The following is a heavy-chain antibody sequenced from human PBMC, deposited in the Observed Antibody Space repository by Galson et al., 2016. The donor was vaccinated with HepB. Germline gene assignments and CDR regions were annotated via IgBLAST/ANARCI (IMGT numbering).Heavy chain of an antibody. D-gene: IGHD2-8*01. Sequence: SVKVSCKASGYIFSSYPMHWVRQAPGQRLEWMGWINAGNGNTRYSQKFQGRVTITRDTSASTAYMELSSLRSEDTAVYYCARDIVPNWFDPWGQGTLVTVSS. CDR2: INAGNGNT. CDR3: ARDIVPNWFDP. J-gene: IGHJ5*02. CDR1: GYIFSSYP. V-gene: IGHV1-3*01.